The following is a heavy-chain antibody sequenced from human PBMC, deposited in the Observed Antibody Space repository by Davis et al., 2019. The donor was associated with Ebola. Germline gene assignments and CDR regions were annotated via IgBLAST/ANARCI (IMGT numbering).Heavy chain of an antibody. CDR3: AKVVDIVVVIAPLYFQH. J-gene: IGHJ1*01. Sequence: GESLKISCAASGFTFSSYAMSWVRQAPGKGLEWVSAISGSGGSTYYADSVKGRFTISRDNSKNTLYLQMNSLRAEDTAVYYCAKVVDIVVVIAPLYFQHWGQGTLVTVSS. D-gene: IGHD2-21*01. CDR1: GFTFSSYA. V-gene: IGHV3-23*01. CDR2: ISGSGGST.